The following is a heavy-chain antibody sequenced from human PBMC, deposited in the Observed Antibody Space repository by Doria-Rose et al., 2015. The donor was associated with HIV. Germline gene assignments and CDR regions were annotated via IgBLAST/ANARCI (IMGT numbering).Heavy chain of an antibody. CDR2: INHSGNT. CDR3: ARGRGWPIQSVDY. CDR1: GSFSGYY. D-gene: IGHD5-18*01. V-gene: IGHV4-34*01. J-gene: IGHJ4*02. Sequence: GSFSGYYWSWIRQSPVKGLEWIGEINHSGNTNYNPSLKSRVTMSADTSKNQFSLKLSSVTAADTAIYYCARGRGWPIQSVDYWGQGTLVTVSS.